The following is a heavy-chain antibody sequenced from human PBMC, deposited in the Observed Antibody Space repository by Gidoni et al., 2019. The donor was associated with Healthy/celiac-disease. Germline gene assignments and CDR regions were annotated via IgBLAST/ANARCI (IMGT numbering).Heavy chain of an antibody. CDR1: GFTSSSYS. J-gene: IGHJ4*02. CDR3: ARGGITIFGVFSRP. Sequence: EVQLVESGGGLVKPGGSLRLSCATSGFTSSSYSMNWVRQAPGKGLEWVSSISSSSSYIYYADSVKGRFTISRDNAKNSLYLQMNSLRAEDTAVYYCARGGITIFGVFSRPWGQGTLVTVSS. CDR2: ISSSSSYI. D-gene: IGHD3-3*01. V-gene: IGHV3-21*01.